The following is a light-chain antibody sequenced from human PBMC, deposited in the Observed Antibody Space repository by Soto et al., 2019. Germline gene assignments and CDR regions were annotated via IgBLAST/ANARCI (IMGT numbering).Light chain of an antibody. V-gene: IGLV2-14*01. CDR1: SSDVGGYNY. J-gene: IGLJ1*01. CDR2: EVS. Sequence: QSVLTQPASVSGSPGQSITISCTGTSSDVGGYNYVSWYQQHPGKAPKLMIYEVSSRPLGVSNRFSGSKSGNTASLTISGLQAEDEADYYCSSYRSSTSRYVFGTGTKLTVL. CDR3: SSYRSSTSRYV.